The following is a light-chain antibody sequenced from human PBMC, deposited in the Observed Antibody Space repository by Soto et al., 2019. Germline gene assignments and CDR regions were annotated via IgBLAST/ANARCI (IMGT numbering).Light chain of an antibody. CDR3: QVWDISSGHVV. V-gene: IGLV3-21*01. CDR2: YDS. Sequence: SYELTQPPSVSVAPGKTASVAGGGSNIGSKSVHWYQKKSGQAPVLVMYYDSDRPSGIPERFSGSNSGNTATLTISRVEAGDEADYYCQVWDISSGHVVFGGGTQLTVL. J-gene: IGLJ3*02. CDR1: NIGSKS.